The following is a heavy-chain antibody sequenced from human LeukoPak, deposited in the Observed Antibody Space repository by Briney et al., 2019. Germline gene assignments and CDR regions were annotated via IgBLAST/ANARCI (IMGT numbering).Heavy chain of an antibody. D-gene: IGHD3-10*01. CDR3: ARNGRAVREVIIVDAFVI. CDR2: INTGSGNT. J-gene: IGHJ3*02. V-gene: IGHV1-3*04. Sequence: GASVKVSCRASEYTFSNYALHWVRQAPGQGLEWMGWINTGSGNTEYSEKFQGRVTITRDTSASTVYMELGSLRSEDAAVYYCARNGRAVREVIIVDAFVIWGQGPMVTVSS. CDR1: EYTFSNYA.